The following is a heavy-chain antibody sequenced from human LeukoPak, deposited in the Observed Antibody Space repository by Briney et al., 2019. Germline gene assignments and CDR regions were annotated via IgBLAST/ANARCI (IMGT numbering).Heavy chain of an antibody. J-gene: IGHJ3*02. CDR3: ARDLPLPYQYYYDSSGYLKNDAFDI. D-gene: IGHD3-22*01. CDR1: GYTFTSYG. V-gene: IGHV1-18*01. CDR2: ISAYNGNT. Sequence: GASVKVSCKASGYTFTSYGISWVRQAPGQGLEWMGWISAYNGNTNYAQKLQGRVTMTTDTSTSTAYMELRSLRSDDTAVYYCARDLPLPYQYYYDSSGYLKNDAFDIWGQGTMVTVSS.